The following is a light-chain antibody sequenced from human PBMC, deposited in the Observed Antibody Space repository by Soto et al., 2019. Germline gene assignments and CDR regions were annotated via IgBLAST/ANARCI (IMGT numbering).Light chain of an antibody. V-gene: IGKV3-11*01. CDR2: HTS. CDR1: QSAGSY. CDR3: QHRSTWPRYT. J-gene: IGKJ2*01. Sequence: EIVLTQSPATLSLSPGDRVTLSCRASQSAGSYLAWYQQKPGQAPRLLIYHTSNRATGIPARFSGSGSGTDFTLTISSLEPEDFAVYYCQHRSTWPRYTFGQGTKLEIK.